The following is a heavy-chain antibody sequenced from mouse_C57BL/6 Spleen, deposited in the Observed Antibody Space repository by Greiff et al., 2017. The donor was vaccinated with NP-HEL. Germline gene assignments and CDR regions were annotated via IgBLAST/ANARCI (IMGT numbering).Heavy chain of an antibody. D-gene: IGHD2-4*01. V-gene: IGHV1-82*01. CDR3: APYDYYWYFDV. CDR2: IYPGDGDT. Sequence: VKLMESGPELVKPGASVKISCKASGYAFSSSWMNWVKQRPGKGLEWIGRIYPGDGDTNYNGKFKGKATLTADKSSSTAYMQLSSLTSEDSAVYFCAPYDYYWYFDVWGTGTTVTVSS. CDR1: GYAFSSSW. J-gene: IGHJ1*03.